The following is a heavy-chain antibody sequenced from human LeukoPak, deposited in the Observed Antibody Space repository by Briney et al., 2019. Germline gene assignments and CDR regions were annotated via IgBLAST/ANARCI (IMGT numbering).Heavy chain of an antibody. J-gene: IGHJ4*02. CDR1: GFTFSSYG. D-gene: IGHD5-12*01. Sequence: GGSLRLSCAASGFTFSSYGMHWVRQAPGKGLEWVAFIRYDGSNKYYADSVKVRFTISRDTSKNTLYLQMNSLRAEDTAVYYCAKEYSGYDYAFDYWGQGTLVTVSS. CDR3: AKEYSGYDYAFDY. V-gene: IGHV3-30*02. CDR2: IRYDGSNK.